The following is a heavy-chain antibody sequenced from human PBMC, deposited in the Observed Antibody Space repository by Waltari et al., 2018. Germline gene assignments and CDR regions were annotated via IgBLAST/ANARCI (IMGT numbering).Heavy chain of an antibody. CDR2: ISYDGSNK. J-gene: IGHJ3*02. CDR3: ARDHSLDAFDI. V-gene: IGHV3-30-3*01. Sequence: QVQLVESGGGVVQPGRSLRLSCAASGFTFSSYAIHWVRQAPGKGLEWVAVISYDGSNKYYADSVKGRFTISRDNSKNTLYLQMNSLRAEDTAVYYCARDHSLDAFDIWGQGTMVTVSS. D-gene: IGHD1-26*01. CDR1: GFTFSSYA.